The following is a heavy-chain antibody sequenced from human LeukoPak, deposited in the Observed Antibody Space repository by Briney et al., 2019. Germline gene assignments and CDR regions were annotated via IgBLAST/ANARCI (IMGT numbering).Heavy chain of an antibody. CDR1: GTYTLIELS. CDR3: ATLLGETHFFDY. CDR2: FDPEDGET. J-gene: IGHJ4*02. D-gene: IGHD1-26*01. V-gene: IGHV1-24*01. Sequence: ASVKVSCKVSGTYTLIELSMHWVRQAPGKGLEWMGGFDPEDGETIYAQKFRGRVTMTEDTSTDTAYMDLSSLRSEDTAVYYCATLLGETHFFDYWGQGTLVTVSS.